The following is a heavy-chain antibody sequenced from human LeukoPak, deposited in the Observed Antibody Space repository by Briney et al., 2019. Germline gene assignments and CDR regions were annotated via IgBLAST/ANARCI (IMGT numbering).Heavy chain of an antibody. CDR3: ASGYCSTASCFY. J-gene: IGHJ4*02. D-gene: IGHD2-2*01. CDR1: GLSFSSYT. CDR2: ISSKSRTV. V-gene: IGHV3-48*01. Sequence: GGSLRLSCAASGLSFSSYTMMWVRQPPGKGLELISYISSKSRTVYYADSVKGRFTISRDNAKNSLFLQMNSLRVEDTAVYYCASGYCSTASCFYWGQGTLVTVSP.